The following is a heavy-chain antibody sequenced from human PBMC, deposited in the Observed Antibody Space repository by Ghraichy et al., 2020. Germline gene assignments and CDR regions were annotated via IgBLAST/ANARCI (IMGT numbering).Heavy chain of an antibody. CDR2: ISGGGGSS. Sequence: GGSLRLSCAASGFTFRSYAMTWVRQAPGKGLEWVSVISGGGGSSYYADSVKGRFTISRDNSKNTLYLQMNSLRAEDTAVYYCAKDLKNTVTPLGWFDPWGQGTLVTVSS. D-gene: IGHD4-17*01. V-gene: IGHV3-23*01. CDR3: AKDLKNTVTPLGWFDP. J-gene: IGHJ5*02. CDR1: GFTFRSYA.